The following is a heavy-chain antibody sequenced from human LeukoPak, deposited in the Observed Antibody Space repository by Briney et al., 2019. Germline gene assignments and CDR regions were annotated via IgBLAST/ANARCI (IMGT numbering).Heavy chain of an antibody. Sequence: SETLSLTCTVSGGSISSSTYYWGWIRRPPGKGPDWIGSIYYSGSTYYNPSLKSRVTVSVDTSKNQFSLELTSVTAADTAVFYCVRGSTLRHYQYWGQGILVTVSS. CDR3: VRGSTLRHYQY. J-gene: IGHJ4*02. V-gene: IGHV4-39*01. CDR2: IYYSGST. CDR1: GGSISSSTYY. D-gene: IGHD3-16*01.